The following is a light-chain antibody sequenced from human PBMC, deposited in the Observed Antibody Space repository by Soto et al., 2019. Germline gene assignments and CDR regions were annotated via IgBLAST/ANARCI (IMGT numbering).Light chain of an antibody. Sequence: EIVMTQSPATLSVSPGERATLSCRASQSVSNNLAWYQKKPGQAPRLLNYGASTRATGIPARFSGGGTGTEFTLTISSLQSEDFAVSYCQQYNNWWTFGQGTRVEIK. CDR3: QQYNNWWT. V-gene: IGKV3-15*01. CDR2: GAS. CDR1: QSVSNN. J-gene: IGKJ1*01.